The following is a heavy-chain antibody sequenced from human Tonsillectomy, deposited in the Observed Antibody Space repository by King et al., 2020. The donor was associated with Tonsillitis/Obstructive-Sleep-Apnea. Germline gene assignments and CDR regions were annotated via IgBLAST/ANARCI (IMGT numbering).Heavy chain of an antibody. J-gene: IGHJ4*02. V-gene: IGHV4-59*08. CDR2: IYYSGST. Sequence: HVQLQESGPGLVKPSETLSLTCTVSGGSISSYYWSWIRQPPGKGLEWIGYIYYSGSTNYNPSLKSRVTISVDTSKNQFSLKLSSVTAADTAVYYCASLGLTWELPYWGRGTLVTVSS. CDR3: ASLGLTWELPY. CDR1: GGSISSYY. D-gene: IGHD1-26*01.